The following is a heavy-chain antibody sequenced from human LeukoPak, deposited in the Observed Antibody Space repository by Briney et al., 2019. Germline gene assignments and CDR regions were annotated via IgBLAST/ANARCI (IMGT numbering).Heavy chain of an antibody. Sequence: GGSLRLSCAASGFTFSNAWMTWVRQTPGKGLEWVGRIKSTTDRGTTDYAAPVKGRFTISRDDSRNTLYLQMNSLKTEDTAVYYCTTGGGISMIRGAHWGQGTLVTVSS. CDR1: GFTFSNAW. V-gene: IGHV3-15*01. J-gene: IGHJ4*02. CDR2: IKSTTDRGTT. D-gene: IGHD3-10*01. CDR3: TTGGGISMIRGAH.